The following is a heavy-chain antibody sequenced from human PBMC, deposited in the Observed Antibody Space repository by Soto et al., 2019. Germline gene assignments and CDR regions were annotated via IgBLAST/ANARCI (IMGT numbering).Heavy chain of an antibody. D-gene: IGHD1-20*01. CDR1: GFTFDDYA. Sequence: PGGSLRLSCSASGFTFDDYAMHWVRQAPGKGLEWVSGITWNSGSIDYADSVKGRFTVSRDSAKNSLYLQMNSLRVEDTALYYCAKDKGYDFDAFDIWGQGTTVTVSS. CDR2: ITWNSGSI. V-gene: IGHV3-9*01. J-gene: IGHJ3*02. CDR3: AKDKGYDFDAFDI.